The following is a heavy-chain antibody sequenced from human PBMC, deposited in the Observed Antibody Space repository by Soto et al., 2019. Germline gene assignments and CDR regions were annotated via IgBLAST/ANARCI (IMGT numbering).Heavy chain of an antibody. Sequence: EVQLLESGGGLVQPGGSLRLSCAGSGFTFGTYGMSWVRLAPGRGLEWVSAIKSGGETTYYPDSVKGRFTISRDNSKNKLYMQMNRLRAEDTAIYYCAKAPRGGHYGDWYFDICGRGTLVTVSS. CDR3: AKAPRGGHYGDWYFDI. J-gene: IGHJ2*01. D-gene: IGHD3-10*01. V-gene: IGHV3-23*01. CDR1: GFTFGTYG. CDR2: IKSGGETT.